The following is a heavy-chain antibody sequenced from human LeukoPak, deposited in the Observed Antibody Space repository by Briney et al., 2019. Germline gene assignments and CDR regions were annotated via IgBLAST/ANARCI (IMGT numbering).Heavy chain of an antibody. CDR1: GYTFTSYD. CDR2: MNPNSGNT. CDR3: AREGKAILTGSFDY. V-gene: IGHV1-8*03. J-gene: IGHJ4*02. Sequence: ASVKVSCKASGYTFTSYDINWVRQATGQGLEWMGWMNPNSGNTGYAQKFQGRVTITRNTSISTAYMELSSLRSEDTAVYYCAREGKAILTGSFDYWGQGTLVTVSS. D-gene: IGHD3-9*01.